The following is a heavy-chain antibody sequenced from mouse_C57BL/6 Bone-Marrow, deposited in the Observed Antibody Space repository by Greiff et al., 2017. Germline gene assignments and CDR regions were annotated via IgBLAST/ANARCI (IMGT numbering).Heavy chain of an antibody. J-gene: IGHJ4*01. Sequence: VQLQQSGAELVRPGASVKLSCTASGFNIKDDYMHWVKQRPEQGLEWIGWLDPENGDTEYASKFQGKAPITADTSSNTAYLQLSSLTSEDTAVYYCTFYSNAMDYWGQGTSVTVSS. CDR1: GFNIKDDY. CDR2: LDPENGDT. V-gene: IGHV14-4*01. CDR3: TFYSNAMDY. D-gene: IGHD2-5*01.